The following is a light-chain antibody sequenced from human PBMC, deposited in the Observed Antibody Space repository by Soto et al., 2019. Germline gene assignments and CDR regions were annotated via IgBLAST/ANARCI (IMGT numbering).Light chain of an antibody. CDR1: SSNIGAGYD. V-gene: IGLV1-40*01. J-gene: IGLJ3*02. CDR2: GNS. CDR3: QSYDSSXSGGV. Sequence: QSVLTQPPSVSGAPGQRVTISCTESSSNIGAGYDVHWYQQLPGTAPKLLIYGNSNRPSGVPDRFSGSKSGTSASLAITGLQAEDEADYYCQSYDSSXSGGVXXXXTKLTVL.